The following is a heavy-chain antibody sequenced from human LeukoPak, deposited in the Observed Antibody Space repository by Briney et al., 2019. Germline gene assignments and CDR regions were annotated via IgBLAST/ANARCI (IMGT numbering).Heavy chain of an antibody. Sequence: GGSLRLSCVASGFTFNNYAMSWVRQAPGKGLEWVSTFTGRGGSTYYADSVRGRFTISRDISKNTLYLQMNSLRAEDTAVYYCAKGARLWFGDYDGYYYYYNMDVWGKGTTVTVSS. D-gene: IGHD3-10*01. CDR3: AKGARLWFGDYDGYYYYYNMDV. J-gene: IGHJ6*03. CDR1: GFTFNNYA. CDR2: FTGRGGST. V-gene: IGHV3-23*01.